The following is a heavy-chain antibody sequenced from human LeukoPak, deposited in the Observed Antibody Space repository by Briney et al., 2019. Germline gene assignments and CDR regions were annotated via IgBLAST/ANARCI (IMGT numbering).Heavy chain of an antibody. V-gene: IGHV3-30*04. J-gene: IGHJ4*02. CDR3: ANWGYFDY. CDR2: ISYDGSNK. D-gene: IGHD3-16*01. Sequence: GGSLRLSCAASGFTFSSYAMHWVRQAPGKGLEWVAVISYDGSNKYYADSVKGRFTISRDNSKNTLYLQMNSLRAEDTAVYYCANWGYFDYWGQGTLVTVSS. CDR1: GFTFSSYA.